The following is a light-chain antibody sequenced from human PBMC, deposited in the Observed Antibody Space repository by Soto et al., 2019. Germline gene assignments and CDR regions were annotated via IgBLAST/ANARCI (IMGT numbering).Light chain of an antibody. V-gene: IGLV1-44*01. CDR3: SAWDNSLNGYV. CDR2: TAG. J-gene: IGLJ1*01. Sequence: QSVLTQPLSVSASPGQRVTISCSGGSSNLGSNTVAWYQHLPGTAPPRLIFTAGQRPSGVPGRFSGSKSGTSASLAISGLHSEDEGDYYCSAWDNSLNGYVFGPGTKVTVL. CDR1: SSNLGSNT.